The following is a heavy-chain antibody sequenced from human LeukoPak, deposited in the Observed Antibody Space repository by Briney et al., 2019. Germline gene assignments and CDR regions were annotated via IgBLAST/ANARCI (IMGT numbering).Heavy chain of an antibody. V-gene: IGHV4-34*01. D-gene: IGHD5-18*01. CDR3: ARGDTAMVID. CDR1: GGSFSGYY. Sequence: SETLSLTCAAYGGSFSGYYWSWIRQPPGKGLEWIGEINHSGSTNYNPSLKSRVTISVDTSKNQFSLKLSSVTAADTAVYYCARGDTAMVIDWGQGTLVTVSS. J-gene: IGHJ4*02. CDR2: INHSGST.